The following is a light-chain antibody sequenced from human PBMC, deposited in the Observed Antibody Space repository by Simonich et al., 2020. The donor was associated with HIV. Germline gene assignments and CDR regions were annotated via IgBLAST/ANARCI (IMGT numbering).Light chain of an antibody. J-gene: IGLJ3*02. CDR3: YSATDNNRV. CDR1: VLAKKY. V-gene: IGLV3-27*01. Sequence: SYELTQPSSVSVSPGQTARITCSGDVLAKKYARWFQQKPGQAPVLVIYKDNERPSGIPEGFSGSSSGTTVTLTISGAQVEDEADYYCYSATDNNRVFGGGTKLTVL. CDR2: KDN.